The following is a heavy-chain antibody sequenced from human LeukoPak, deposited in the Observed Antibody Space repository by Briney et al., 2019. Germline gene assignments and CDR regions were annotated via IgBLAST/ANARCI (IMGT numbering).Heavy chain of an antibody. CDR3: ATDLGSTWYNYYFDY. J-gene: IGHJ4*02. CDR2: IKSTAHGGAT. D-gene: IGHD6-13*01. V-gene: IGHV3-15*01. CDR1: GFTFTNAW. Sequence: GGSLRLSCAVSGFTFTNAWMSWVRQAPGKGLEWVGRIKSTAHGGATDYAAPVKGGFSISRDDSENTLYLQLNNLKTEDTAVYYCATDLGSTWYNYYFDYWGQGTLVTVSS.